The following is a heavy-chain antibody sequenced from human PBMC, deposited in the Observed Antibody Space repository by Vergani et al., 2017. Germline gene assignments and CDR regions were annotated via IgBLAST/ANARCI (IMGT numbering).Heavy chain of an antibody. CDR1: GYTFTSYG. CDR3: ARRASSTSLLYYFDY. V-gene: IGHV1-18*04. Sequence: QVQLLQSGAEVKKPGASVKVSCKASGYTFTSYGISWVRQAPGQGLEWMGWISAYNGSTNYAQKLQGRVTMTTDKSTSTAYLELRSLRADDTADYYCARRASSTSLLYYFDYWGQGTLVTVSS. CDR2: ISAYNGST. J-gene: IGHJ4*02. D-gene: IGHD2-2*01.